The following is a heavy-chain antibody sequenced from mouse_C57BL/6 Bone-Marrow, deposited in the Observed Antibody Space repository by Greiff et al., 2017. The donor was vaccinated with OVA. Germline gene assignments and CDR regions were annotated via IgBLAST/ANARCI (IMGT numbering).Heavy chain of an antibody. D-gene: IGHD1-1*02. CDR3: ARGWAYAMDY. CDR1: GFTFSDYY. CDR2: ISNGGGST. V-gene: IGHV5-12*01. J-gene: IGHJ4*01. Sequence: DVKLVESGGGLVQPGGSLKLSCAASGFTFSDYYMYWVRQTPEKRLEWVAYISNGGGSTYYPDTVKGRVTISRDNAKNTLYLQMSRLKSEDTAMYYCARGWAYAMDYWGQGTSVTVSS.